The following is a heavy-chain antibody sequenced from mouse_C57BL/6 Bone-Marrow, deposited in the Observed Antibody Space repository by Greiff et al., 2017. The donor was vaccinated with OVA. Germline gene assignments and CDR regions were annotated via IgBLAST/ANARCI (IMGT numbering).Heavy chain of an antibody. CDR2: IYPRSGNT. CDR1: GYTFTSYG. CDR3: ARYYRSRAWFAY. J-gene: IGHJ3*01. V-gene: IGHV1-81*01. Sequence: VQLQQPGAELVKPGASVKMSCKASGYTFTSYGISWVKQRTGQGLEWIGEIYPRSGNTYYNEKFKGKATLTADKSSSTAYMELRSLTSEDSAVYFCARYYRSRAWFAYWGQGTLVTVSA. D-gene: IGHD1-1*01.